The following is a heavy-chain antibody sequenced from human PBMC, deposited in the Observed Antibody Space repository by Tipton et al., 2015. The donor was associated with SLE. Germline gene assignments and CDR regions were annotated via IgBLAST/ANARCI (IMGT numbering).Heavy chain of an antibody. CDR2: IKSKTDGGTT. V-gene: IGHV3-15*01. J-gene: IGHJ3*02. CDR3: TTDPGTTLYDAFDI. CDR1: GFTFSNAW. Sequence: VQLVQSGGGLVKPGGSLRLSCAASGFTFSNAWMSWVRQAPGKGLEWVGRIKSKTDGGTTDYAAPVKGRFTISRDDSKNTLYLQMNSLKTEDTAVYYCTTDPGTTLYDAFDIWGQGTMVTVSS. D-gene: IGHD1-7*01.